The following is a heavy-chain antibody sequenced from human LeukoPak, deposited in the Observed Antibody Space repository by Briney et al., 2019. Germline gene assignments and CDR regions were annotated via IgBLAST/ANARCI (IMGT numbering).Heavy chain of an antibody. CDR1: GFTFSDYY. Sequence: GGSLRLPCTVSGFTFSDYYMSWVRQAPGKGLEWLSYISSSGSMLHYADSVEGRFTISRDNAKNSLYLQMSSLRVEDTVVYYCTRRPYSSSWYYFDYWGQGTLVTVSS. CDR3: TRRPYSSSWYYFDY. J-gene: IGHJ4*02. V-gene: IGHV3-11*04. CDR2: ISSSGSML. D-gene: IGHD6-13*01.